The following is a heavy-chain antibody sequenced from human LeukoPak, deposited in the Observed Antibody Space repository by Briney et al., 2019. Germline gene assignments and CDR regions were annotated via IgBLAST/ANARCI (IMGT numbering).Heavy chain of an antibody. CDR3: ARDDFDY. Sequence: GGSLRLSCAASGFTFSSYAMHWVRQAPGKGLEWVAVISYDGSNKYYADSVKGRFTISRDNSKNMLYLQMNSLRVDDTAVYYCARDDFDYWGQGTLVTVSS. V-gene: IGHV3-30*14. CDR2: ISYDGSNK. CDR1: GFTFSSYA. J-gene: IGHJ4*02.